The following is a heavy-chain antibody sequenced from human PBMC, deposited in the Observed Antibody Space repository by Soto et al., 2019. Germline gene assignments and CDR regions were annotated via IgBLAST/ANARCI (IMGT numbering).Heavy chain of an antibody. Sequence: QVQLVQSGAEVKKPGASVKVSCKASGYTFTSYAMHWVRQAPGQRLEWMGWINAGNGNTKYSQKFQGRVAITRDTSASTAYMELSSLRSEDTAVYYCARVPGYSIGDLWGRGTLVTVSS. CDR3: ARVPGYSIGDL. CDR1: GYTFTSYA. D-gene: IGHD2-21*01. J-gene: IGHJ2*01. CDR2: INAGNGNT. V-gene: IGHV1-3*01.